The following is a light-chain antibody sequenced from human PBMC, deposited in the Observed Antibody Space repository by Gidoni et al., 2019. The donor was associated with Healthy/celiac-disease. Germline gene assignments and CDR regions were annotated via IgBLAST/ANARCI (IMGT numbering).Light chain of an antibody. CDR2: GAS. CDR3: PQYNNWPPRT. J-gene: IGKJ4*01. CDR1: QSVSSN. Sequence: IVMTQSPATLSVSPGERATLSYSASQSVSSNFAWYQQKPGQAPRLRIYGASTRATGIPARFSGSGSWTEFSLTISSLQSDDVAVYYCPQYNNWPPRTFGGGTKVEIK. V-gene: IGKV3-15*01.